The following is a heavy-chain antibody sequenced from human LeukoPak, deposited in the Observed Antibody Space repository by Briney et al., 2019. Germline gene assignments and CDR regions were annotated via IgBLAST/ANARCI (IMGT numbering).Heavy chain of an antibody. D-gene: IGHD2-15*01. J-gene: IGHJ3*02. CDR2: INPNSGGT. CDR3: ARGVSRYCSGGSCYSRVNAFDI. CDR1: GYTFTGYY. Sequence: ASVKFSCKASGYTFTGYYMHWVRPAPGQGLEWMGWINPNSGGTNYAQKFQGRVTMTRDTSISTAYMELSRLRSDDTAVYYCARGVSRYCSGGSCYSRVNAFDIWGQGTMVTVSS. V-gene: IGHV1-2*02.